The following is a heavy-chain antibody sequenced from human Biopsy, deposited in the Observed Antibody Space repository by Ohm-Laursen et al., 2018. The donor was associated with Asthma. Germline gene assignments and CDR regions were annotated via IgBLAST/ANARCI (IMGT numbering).Heavy chain of an antibody. CDR2: ISFDGSNK. D-gene: IGHD2-21*02. V-gene: IGHV3-30*03. Sequence: SLRLSCAASGITFSSSGMHWVRQAPGKGLEWVAVISFDGSNKYYGDSVKGRFTIARDNSKNTVYLQMNSLRAEDTAVYYCASYEVVTAILPMDVWGQGTTVTVSS. CDR1: GITFSSSG. CDR3: ASYEVVTAILPMDV. J-gene: IGHJ6*02.